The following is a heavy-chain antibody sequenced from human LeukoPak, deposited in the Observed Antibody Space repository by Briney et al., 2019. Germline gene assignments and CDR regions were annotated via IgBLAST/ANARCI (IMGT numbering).Heavy chain of an antibody. CDR1: GGSISSSSYY. V-gene: IGHV4-39*01. CDR3: ARGPFIITMVRGVSWFDP. Sequence: SQTLSLTCTVSGGSISSSSYYWGWIRQPPGKGLEWIGSIYYSGSTYYNPSLKSRVTISVDTSKNQFSLKLSSVTAADTAVYYCARGPFIITMVRGVSWFDPWGQGTLVTVSS. J-gene: IGHJ5*02. D-gene: IGHD3-10*01. CDR2: IYYSGST.